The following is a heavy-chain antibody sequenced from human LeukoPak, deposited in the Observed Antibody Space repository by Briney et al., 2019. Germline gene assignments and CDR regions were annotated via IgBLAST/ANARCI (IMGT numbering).Heavy chain of an antibody. D-gene: IGHD3-22*01. CDR3: ARQVTEGYYLY. Sequence: SETLSLTCTVSGGSISSSSYYWGWIRQPPGKGLEWIGSIYHSGSTYYNPSLKSRVTISVDTSKSQFSLKLSSVTAADTAVYYCARQVTEGYYLYWGQGTLVTVSS. CDR1: GGSISSSSYY. V-gene: IGHV4-39*01. CDR2: IYHSGST. J-gene: IGHJ4*02.